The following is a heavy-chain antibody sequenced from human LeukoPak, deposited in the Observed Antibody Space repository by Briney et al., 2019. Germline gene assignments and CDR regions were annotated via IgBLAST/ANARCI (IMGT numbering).Heavy chain of an antibody. V-gene: IGHV4-59*01. CDR3: ARASMVPNYYFDY. CDR1: GGSISSYY. D-gene: IGHD2/OR15-2a*01. CDR2: IYYSGST. Sequence: SETLSLTCIVSGGSISSYYWSWIRQPPGKGLEWIGYIYYSGSTNYNPSLKSRVTISVDTSKNQFSLKLSSVTAADTAVYYCARASMVPNYYFDYWGQGTLVTVSS. J-gene: IGHJ4*02.